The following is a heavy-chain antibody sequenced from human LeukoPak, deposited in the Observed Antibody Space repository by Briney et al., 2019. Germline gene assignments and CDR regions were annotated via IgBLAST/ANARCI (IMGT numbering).Heavy chain of an antibody. Sequence: GGSLRLSCAASGFTFSSYAMSWVRQAAGKGLEWVSAISGSGGSTYYADSVKGRFTISRDNSKNTLYLQMNSLRAEDTAVYYCAKDPDYYGSGSYYFADYWGQGTLVTVSS. J-gene: IGHJ4*02. D-gene: IGHD3-10*01. CDR2: ISGSGGST. CDR3: AKDPDYYGSGSYYFADY. V-gene: IGHV3-23*01. CDR1: GFTFSSYA.